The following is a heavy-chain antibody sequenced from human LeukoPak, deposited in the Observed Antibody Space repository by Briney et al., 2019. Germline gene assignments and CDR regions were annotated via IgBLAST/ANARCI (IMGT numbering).Heavy chain of an antibody. Sequence: PGGSLRLSCAASGFTFSSYGMHWVRQAPGKGLEWVAVIWYDGSNKYYADSVKGRFTISRDNSKNTLYLQMNNLRVDDTAVYYCAKKGQADDGGKPDWGQGTLVTVSS. CDR1: GFTFSSYG. CDR3: AKKGQADDGGKPD. CDR2: IWYDGSNK. V-gene: IGHV3-33*06. J-gene: IGHJ4*02.